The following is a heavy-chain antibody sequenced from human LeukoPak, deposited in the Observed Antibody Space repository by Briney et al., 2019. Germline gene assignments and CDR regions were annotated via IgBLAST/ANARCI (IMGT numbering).Heavy chain of an antibody. Sequence: GGSLRLSCAASGFTFSSYSMNWVRQAPGKGLEWVSSISSSSSYIYYADSVKGRFTISRDNAKNSLYPQMNSLRAEDTAVYYCARFDSGTTIGLDYWGQGTLVTVSS. J-gene: IGHJ4*02. CDR2: ISSSSSYI. D-gene: IGHD5-12*01. CDR3: ARFDSGTTIGLDY. CDR1: GFTFSSYS. V-gene: IGHV3-21*01.